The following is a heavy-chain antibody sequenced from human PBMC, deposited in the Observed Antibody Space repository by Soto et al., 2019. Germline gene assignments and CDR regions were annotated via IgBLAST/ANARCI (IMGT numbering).Heavy chain of an antibody. J-gene: IGHJ4*02. CDR3: AKLVIGYCSGNTCDDY. Sequence: VQLLESGGGLIQPGGSLRLSCAASGFNFRYGIHWLRQAPGKGLEWVAYISYDSSNKFYGDSVKGRFTISRDNSKNTQLLQMNSPRAEDTAVYYCAKLVIGYCSGNTCDDYWGQGTLVAVSS. CDR2: ISYDSSNK. D-gene: IGHD2-15*01. CDR1: GFNFRYG. V-gene: IGHV3-30*18.